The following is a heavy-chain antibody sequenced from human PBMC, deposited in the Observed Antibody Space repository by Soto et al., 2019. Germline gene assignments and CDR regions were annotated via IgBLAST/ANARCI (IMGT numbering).Heavy chain of an antibody. D-gene: IGHD3-22*01. J-gene: IGHJ4*02. CDR1: GYTFTSYA. V-gene: IGHV1-3*05. CDR2: INAGNGNT. Sequence: QVQLVQSGAEEKKPGASVKVSCKASGYTFTSYAMHWVRQAPGQRLEWIGWINAGNGNTKYSQKFQGRVTITRDTSASTAYMELSSLRSEDTAVYYCARGSGYYYWDDYWGQGTLVTVSS. CDR3: ARGSGYYYWDDY.